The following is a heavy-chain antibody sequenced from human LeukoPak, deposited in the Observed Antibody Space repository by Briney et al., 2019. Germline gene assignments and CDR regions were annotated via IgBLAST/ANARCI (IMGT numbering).Heavy chain of an antibody. CDR1: VYTFTNYG. V-gene: IGHV1-18*01. J-gene: IGHJ4*02. D-gene: IGHD3-22*01. CDR3: ARDINYYYDSSGYYDYFDY. CDR2: ISAYNGNT. Sequence: ASVKVSCKASVYTFTNYGMSWVRQAPGQGLEWMGLISAYNGNTKYAQKLQGRGTMTTDTSTSTAYMGLGSLRSDATAVYYCARDINYYYDSSGYYDYFDYWGQGTLVTVSS.